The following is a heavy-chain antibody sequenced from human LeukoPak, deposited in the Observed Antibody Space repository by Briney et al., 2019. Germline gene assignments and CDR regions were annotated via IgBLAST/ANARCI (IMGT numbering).Heavy chain of an antibody. CDR2: ISGSGTVT. CDR3: ARDRGIVGTTGYYYMDV. J-gene: IGHJ6*03. CDR1: AFTFTNYA. D-gene: IGHD1-26*01. Sequence: GGSLRLSCTASAFTFTNYAMNWVRQAPGKGLEWVSTISGSGTVTYYADSVKGRFTISRDNAKNSLYLQMNSLRAEDTAVYYCARDRGIVGTTGYYYMDVWGKGTTVTVSS. V-gene: IGHV3-21*01.